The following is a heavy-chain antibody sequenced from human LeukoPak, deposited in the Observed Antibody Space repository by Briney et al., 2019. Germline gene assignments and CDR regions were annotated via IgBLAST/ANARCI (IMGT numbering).Heavy chain of an antibody. J-gene: IGHJ5*02. Sequence: GGSLRLSCGVSGFTVSSTYMSWVRQAPGKGLEWVSVIFTGSSADYSESVQGSFIISRANSRNTLHLQMNSLGAEDTAVCYCGKQQARPYRSGWEPLESWGQGTWVTVS. CDR1: GFTVSSTY. CDR2: IFTGSSA. CDR3: GKQQARPYRSGWEPLES. V-gene: IGHV3-66*04. D-gene: IGHD6-19*01.